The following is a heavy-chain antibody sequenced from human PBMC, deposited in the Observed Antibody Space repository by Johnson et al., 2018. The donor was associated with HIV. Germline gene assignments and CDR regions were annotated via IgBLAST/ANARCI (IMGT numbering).Heavy chain of an antibody. V-gene: IGHV3-30*02. J-gene: IGHJ3*02. CDR2: IRYDGSNK. Sequence: QVQLVESGGGVVQPGGSLRLSCAASGFTFSSYGMHWVRQAPGKGLEWVAFIRYDGSNKYYADSVKGRFTISRDNSKNTLYLQMNSLRDEDTTVYYCARDLVATMNQPESDAFDIWGQGTMVTVSS. CDR3: ARDLVATMNQPESDAFDI. CDR1: GFTFSSYG. D-gene: IGHD5-12*01.